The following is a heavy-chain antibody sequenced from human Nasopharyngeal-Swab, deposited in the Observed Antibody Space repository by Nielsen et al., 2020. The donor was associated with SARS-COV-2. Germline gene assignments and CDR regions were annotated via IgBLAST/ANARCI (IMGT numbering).Heavy chain of an antibody. D-gene: IGHD1-26*01. CDR1: GFTFSSYS. Sequence: GASLNISCAASGFTFSSYSMNWVRPAPGKGLEWVSSISSSSSYIYYADPVKGRFTISRDYAKNSLYVQMNSLRAEDTAVYYCVRDGGEHYMDVWGKGTTVTVSS. CDR2: ISSSSSYI. CDR3: VRDGGEHYMDV. J-gene: IGHJ6*03. V-gene: IGHV3-21*01.